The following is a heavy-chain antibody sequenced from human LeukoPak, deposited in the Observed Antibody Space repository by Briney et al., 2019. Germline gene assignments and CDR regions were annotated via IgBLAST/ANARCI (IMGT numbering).Heavy chain of an antibody. CDR2: INSDGSST. Sequence: GGSLRLSCAASGFTFSSYWMHWVRQAPGEGLVWVSRINSDGSSTSYADSVKGRFTISRDNAKNTLYLQMNSLRADDTAVYYCAGGRSGTYYDYWGQGTLVTVSS. J-gene: IGHJ4*02. CDR1: GFTFSSYW. V-gene: IGHV3-74*01. D-gene: IGHD1-26*01. CDR3: AGGRSGTYYDY.